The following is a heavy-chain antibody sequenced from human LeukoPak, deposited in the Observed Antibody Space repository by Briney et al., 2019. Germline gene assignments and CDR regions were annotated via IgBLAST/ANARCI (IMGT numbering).Heavy chain of an antibody. CDR2: IGISGDT. D-gene: IGHD6-19*01. CDR3: ARGGIQVSGIDEIDY. J-gene: IGHJ4*02. CDR1: GFALRDYD. V-gene: IGHV3-13*01. Sequence: GGSLRLSCAASGFALRDYDMHWVRQVTGKGLEWVSAIGISGDTYYPNAVKGRFTVSRENAKNSLYLQMNSLTAGDTAVYYCARGGIQVSGIDEIDYWGQGTLVTVSS.